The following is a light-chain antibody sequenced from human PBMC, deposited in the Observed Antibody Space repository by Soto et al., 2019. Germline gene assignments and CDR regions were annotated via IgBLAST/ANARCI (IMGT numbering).Light chain of an antibody. Sequence: QPVLTQPASVSGSPGQSITISCTGTSSDVGGYNYVSWYQQHPGKAPKLVISEVSNRPSGISYRFSGSKSGNTASLSISGLQAEDEADYYCSSYTGISTLDVVFGGGTKVTVL. CDR1: SSDVGGYNY. CDR2: EVS. J-gene: IGLJ2*01. V-gene: IGLV2-14*01. CDR3: SSYTGISTLDVV.